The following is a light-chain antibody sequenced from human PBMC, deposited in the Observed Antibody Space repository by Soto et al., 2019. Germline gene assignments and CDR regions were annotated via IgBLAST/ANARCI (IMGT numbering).Light chain of an antibody. CDR1: SSDVGSSNC. J-gene: IGLJ1*01. CDR3: SSYTTSNTYV. Sequence: QSALTQPPSVSGSPGQSVTISCTGTSSDVGSSNCVSWYQQPPGTAPKLMIYDVSNRPSGISDRFSGSKSGNTASLTISGLQAEDEADYYCSSYTTSNTYVFGTGTKVTVL. V-gene: IGLV2-18*02. CDR2: DVS.